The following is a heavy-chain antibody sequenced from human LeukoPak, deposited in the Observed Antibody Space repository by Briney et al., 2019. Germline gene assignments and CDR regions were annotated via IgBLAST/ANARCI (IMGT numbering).Heavy chain of an antibody. CDR1: GDTFTSYY. V-gene: IGHV1-46*01. CDR2: INPSGGGT. J-gene: IGHJ6*03. Sequence: ASVKGSCKASGDTFTSYYMHWVRQAPGQGLEWMGIINPSGGGTSYAQKFQGRVTMTRDMSTSTDYMGLCSVRSEDTAMYNCARRLAVAGYYSMDISGKGDTVTASS. CDR3: ARRLAVAGYYSMDI. D-gene: IGHD6-19*01.